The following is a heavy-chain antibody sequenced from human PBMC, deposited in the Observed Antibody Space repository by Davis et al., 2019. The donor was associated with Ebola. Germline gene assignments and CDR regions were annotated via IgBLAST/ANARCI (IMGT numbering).Heavy chain of an antibody. J-gene: IGHJ4*02. D-gene: IGHD1/OR15-1a*01. V-gene: IGHV4-39*01. CDR3: ARQNKGYFDY. Sequence: PSETLSLTCTVSGGSTSSSDYYWGWIRQPPGKGLEWIGSIYYSGTAYHNASLRSRVTISVDTSKNQFSLKVNSVTAADTAVYYCARQNKGYFDYWGQGTLVTVSS. CDR1: GGSTSSSDYY. CDR2: IYYSGTA.